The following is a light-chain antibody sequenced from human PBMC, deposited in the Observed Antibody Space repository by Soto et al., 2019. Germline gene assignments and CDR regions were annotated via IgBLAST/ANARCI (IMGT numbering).Light chain of an antibody. CDR2: GAS. J-gene: IGKJ1*01. CDR1: QSVSSK. Sequence: EIVLTQSPGTLSVSPGERATLSCRASQSVSSKLAWYQQKPGQAPRLLFYGASTGATGIPARFSGSGSETEFILSISSLQSEDFAVYYCQQYNNWPGTFGQGTRWIS. CDR3: QQYNNWPGT. V-gene: IGKV3-15*01.